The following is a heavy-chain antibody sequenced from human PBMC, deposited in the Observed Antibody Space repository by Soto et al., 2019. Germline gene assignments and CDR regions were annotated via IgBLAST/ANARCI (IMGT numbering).Heavy chain of an antibody. CDR3: ARRQRGTYDLLTGYHLGGLDV. V-gene: IGHV4-59*08. Sequence: QVQLQESGPGLVKPSETLSLTCTVSGGSISSYYWSWIRQPPGKGLEWIGYIYYSGSTNYNPSLKRRVTISVDTSKNQFSLKLSSVTAADTALYYCARRQRGTYDLLTGYHLGGLDVWGKGTTVTVSS. D-gene: IGHD3-9*01. CDR2: IYYSGST. J-gene: IGHJ6*04. CDR1: GGSISSYY.